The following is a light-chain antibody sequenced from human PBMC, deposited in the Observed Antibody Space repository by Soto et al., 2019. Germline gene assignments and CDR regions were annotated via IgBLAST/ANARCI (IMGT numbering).Light chain of an antibody. Sequence: GDRGTITCRASQSIRSRLAWYQQKPGKAPKLLIHKASTLESGVPSRFSGSGSGTEFTLTISSLQPDDFALYYCQQYSGRWTFGQGTKVEIK. CDR1: QSIRSR. J-gene: IGKJ1*01. CDR3: QQYSGRWT. CDR2: KAS. V-gene: IGKV1-5*03.